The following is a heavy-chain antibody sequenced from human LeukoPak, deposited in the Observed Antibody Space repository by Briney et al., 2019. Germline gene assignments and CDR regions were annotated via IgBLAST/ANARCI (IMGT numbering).Heavy chain of an antibody. CDR3: ARHFAPEAWFQAP. CDR1: GGSIRSTTYY. V-gene: IGHV4-39*01. D-gene: IGHD3-10*01. CDR2: IYYSGST. J-gene: IGHJ5*02. Sequence: SETLSLTCSVSGGSIRSTTYYWGWIRQPPGKGLEWIGSIYYSGSTYYNPSLKSRVTISVDTSKNQFSLKLSSVTAADTAVYYCARHFAPEAWFQAPWGQGTLVTVSS.